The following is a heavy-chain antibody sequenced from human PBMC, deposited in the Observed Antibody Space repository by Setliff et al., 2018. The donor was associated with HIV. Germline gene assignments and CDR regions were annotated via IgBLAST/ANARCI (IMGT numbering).Heavy chain of an antibody. CDR2: ISAYNGHT. Sequence: GASVKVSCKASGYTFTSHGISWVRQAPGQGLEWMGWISAYNGHTKFAQNLQGRVTMTTDTSTSTAYMELRSLRSDDTAVYYCARDQDSGSWLTTYDAFDIWGQGTMVTVSS. CDR3: ARDQDSGSWLTTYDAFDI. J-gene: IGHJ3*02. V-gene: IGHV1-18*01. D-gene: IGHD1-26*01. CDR1: GYTFTSHG.